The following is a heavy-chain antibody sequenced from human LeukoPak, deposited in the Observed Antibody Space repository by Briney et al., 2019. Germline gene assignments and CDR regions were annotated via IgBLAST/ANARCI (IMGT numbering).Heavy chain of an antibody. CDR3: ARDRGPKYFQH. CDR1: GGSISSGDYY. V-gene: IGHV4-61*08. J-gene: IGHJ1*01. D-gene: IGHD5-12*01. CDR2: IYYSGST. Sequence: SQTPSLTCTVSGGSISSGDYYWSWIRQPPGKGLEWIGYIYYSGSTNYNPSLKSRVTISVDKSKNQFSLKLSSVTAADTAVYYCARDRGPKYFQHWGQGTLVTVSS.